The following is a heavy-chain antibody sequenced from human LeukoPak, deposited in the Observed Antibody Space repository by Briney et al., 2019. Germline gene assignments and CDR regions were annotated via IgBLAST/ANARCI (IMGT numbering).Heavy chain of an antibody. D-gene: IGHD5-24*01. CDR3: ARVRDGNNYSYFGY. CDR2: INPSGGST. CDR1: GYAFTSYY. Sequence: ATVKLSCKASGYAFTSYYMHWVRQAPGQGLEWMGIINPSGGSTSYAQKFQGRVTMTRDTSTSTVYMELSSLRSDDTAVYYCARVRDGNNYSYFGYWGQGTLVTVSS. J-gene: IGHJ4*02. V-gene: IGHV1-46*01.